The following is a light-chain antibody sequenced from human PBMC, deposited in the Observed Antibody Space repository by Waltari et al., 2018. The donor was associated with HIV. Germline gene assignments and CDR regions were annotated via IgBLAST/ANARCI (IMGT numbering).Light chain of an antibody. CDR2: DVS. CDR3: QQYDNLPLT. CDR1: QDISNF. V-gene: IGKV1-33*01. J-gene: IGKJ4*01. Sequence: DIQMTQSPSLSASVGDRVTITCQASQDISNFLNWYQQKAGRAPELLIYDVSHLEIVVPSRFSGSGSGTDFTLTISSLQPEDIATYYCQQYDNLPLTFGGGTKVEI.